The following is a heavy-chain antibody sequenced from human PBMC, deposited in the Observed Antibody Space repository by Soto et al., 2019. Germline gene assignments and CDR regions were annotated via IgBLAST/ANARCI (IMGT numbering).Heavy chain of an antibody. CDR1: GGSISSGGYH. CDR3: ARGKNWFDP. J-gene: IGHJ5*02. CDR2: FYYSGST. Sequence: PSETLSLTCTVSGGSISSGGYHWSWIRRHPGKGLEWIGYFYYSGSTYYNPSLKSRVTISVDTSKNQFSLKLSSVTAADTAVYYCARGKNWFDPWGQGTLVTVSS. V-gene: IGHV4-31*03.